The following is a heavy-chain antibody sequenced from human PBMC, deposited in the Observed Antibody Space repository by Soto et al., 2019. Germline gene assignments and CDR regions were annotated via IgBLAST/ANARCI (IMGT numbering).Heavy chain of an antibody. CDR1: GGTFSNSN. J-gene: IGHJ4*02. CDR2: IIPILDIA. V-gene: IGHV1-69*04. Sequence: GASVKVSCKASGGTFSNSNISWMRQAPGQGLEWVGRIIPILDIANYAQKFQGRVTITADKSTTTAHMELSSLISDDTAVYYCVRDSPIGNSYSGYEAIDSWGQGTLVTVSS. D-gene: IGHD5-12*01. CDR3: VRDSPIGNSYSGYEAIDS.